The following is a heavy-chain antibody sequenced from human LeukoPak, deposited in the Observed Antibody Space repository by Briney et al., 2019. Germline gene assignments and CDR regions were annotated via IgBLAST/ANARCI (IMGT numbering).Heavy chain of an antibody. CDR1: GGSISSSSYY. CDR2: IYYSGST. CDR3: ARRTHSSSWYYYYYYMDV. Sequence: SETLSLTCTVSGGSISSSSYYWGWIRQPPGKGLEWIGSIYYSGSTYYNPSLKSRVTISVDTSKNQFSLKLSSVTAADTAVYYCARRTHSSSWYYYYYYMDVWGKGTTVTISS. V-gene: IGHV4-39*01. D-gene: IGHD6-13*01. J-gene: IGHJ6*03.